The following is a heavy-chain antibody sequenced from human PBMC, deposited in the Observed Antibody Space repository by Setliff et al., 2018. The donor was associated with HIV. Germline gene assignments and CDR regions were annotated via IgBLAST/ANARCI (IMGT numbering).Heavy chain of an antibody. CDR2: TKNKDNSFTT. V-gene: IGHV3-72*01. Sequence: PGGSLRLSCAASGFTFSDHYMDWVRQAPGKGLEWVGRTKNKDNSFTTEYAASVKGRFTISRDDSKNTLYLQMNSLKTEDTAVYYCTRHSTDPWSLLDYWGQGTLVTVSS. D-gene: IGHD4-4*01. CDR3: TRHSTDPWSLLDY. J-gene: IGHJ4*02. CDR1: GFTFSDHY.